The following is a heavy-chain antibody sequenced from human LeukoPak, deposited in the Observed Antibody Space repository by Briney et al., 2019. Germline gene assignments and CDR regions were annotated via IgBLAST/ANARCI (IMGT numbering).Heavy chain of an antibody. CDR1: GGTFSSYA. CDR2: IIPILGIA. Sequence: SVKVSCKASGGTFSSYAISWVRQAPGQGLEWMGRIIPILGIANYAQKFQGRVTITADKSTSTAYMELSSLRSEDTAVYYCARDPPDYDILTGYGYWGQGTLVTVPS. CDR3: ARDPPDYDILTGYGY. J-gene: IGHJ4*02. V-gene: IGHV1-69*04. D-gene: IGHD3-9*01.